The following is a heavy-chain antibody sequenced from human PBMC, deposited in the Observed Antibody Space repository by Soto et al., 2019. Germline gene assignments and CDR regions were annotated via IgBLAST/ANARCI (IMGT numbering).Heavy chain of an antibody. Sequence: SETLSLTCTVSGGSISSYYWSWIRQPPGKGLEWIGYIYYSGSTNYNPSIKSRVTISVDTSKNQFSLKLSSVTAADTAVYYCARRYGYYFDYWGQGTLVTVSS. CDR2: IYYSGST. V-gene: IGHV4-59*08. D-gene: IGHD4-17*01. CDR1: GGSISSYY. J-gene: IGHJ4*02. CDR3: ARRYGYYFDY.